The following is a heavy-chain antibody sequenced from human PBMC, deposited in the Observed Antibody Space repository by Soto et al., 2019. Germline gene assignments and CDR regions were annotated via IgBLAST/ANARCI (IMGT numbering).Heavy chain of an antibody. CDR3: ARDSSSSRVWYWGMDV. D-gene: IGHD6-6*01. CDR1: GGTFSSYT. Sequence: GASVKVSCKASGGTFSSYTISWVRRAPGQGLEWMGGIIPIFGTANYAQKFQGRVTITADKSTSTAYMELSSLRSEDTAVYYCARDSSSSRVWYWGMDVWGQGTTVTVSS. CDR2: IIPIFGTA. J-gene: IGHJ6*02. V-gene: IGHV1-69*06.